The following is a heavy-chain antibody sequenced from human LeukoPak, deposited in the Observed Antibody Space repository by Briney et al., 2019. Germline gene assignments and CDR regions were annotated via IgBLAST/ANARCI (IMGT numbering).Heavy chain of an antibody. V-gene: IGHV3-49*04. J-gene: IGHJ6*03. CDR2: IRSKAYGGTT. CDR3: TRDQGRRDGWYYYNYMDV. Sequence: PGGSLRLSCAASGFNPSVYWMSWVRQAPGKGLEWVTFIRSKAYGGTTEYAASVKGRFTISRDDSKSIAYLQMNSLKTEDTAVYFCTRDQGRRDGWYYYNYMDVWGKGTTVTVSS. CDR1: GFNPSVYW. D-gene: IGHD5-24*01.